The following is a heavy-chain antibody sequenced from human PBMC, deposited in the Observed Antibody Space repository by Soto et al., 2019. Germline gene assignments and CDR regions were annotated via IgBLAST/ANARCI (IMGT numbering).Heavy chain of an antibody. CDR3: ARDVGGSVVPHWFDP. CDR2: VDASGNT. CDR1: GHSISADY. J-gene: IGHJ5*02. D-gene: IGHD3-22*01. V-gene: IGHV4-4*07. Sequence: QVQLQESGPGLVKASETLSLSCTVSGHSISADYWSWIRQPAGKRLDWIGRVDASGNTNYNPSLKSRATMSVDTSKNQFCLKVRSVTAADTAMYVCARDVGGSVVPHWFDPWGQGALVTVSS.